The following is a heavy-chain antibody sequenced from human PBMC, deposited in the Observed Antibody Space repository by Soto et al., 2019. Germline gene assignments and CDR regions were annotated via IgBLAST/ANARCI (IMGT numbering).Heavy chain of an antibody. CDR2: IYPHDSDT. D-gene: IGHD3-3*01. Sequence: KVSCKASGYSFTNHRIDWVRQLPGQGLQWMGVIYPHDSDTKYSPSFQGHVTLSVDKSISTAYLQWSSLKASDTAMYYCASLSFRSGRGDYFDYRGQGTLVTVSS. CDR3: ASLSFRSGRGDYFDY. CDR1: GYSFTNHR. J-gene: IGHJ4*02. V-gene: IGHV5-51*01.